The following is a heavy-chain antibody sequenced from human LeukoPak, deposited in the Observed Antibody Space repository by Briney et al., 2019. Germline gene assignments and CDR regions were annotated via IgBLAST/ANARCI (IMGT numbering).Heavy chain of an antibody. J-gene: IGHJ3*01. CDR2: INLSTAGT. V-gene: IGHV1-2*02. CDR1: GYTFTGYH. CDR3: AIEPTGSGHPGDV. Sequence: GASVKVSCKASGYTFTGYHIHWVRQAPGQGLEWMSSINLSTAGTEYPQKFQGRVTVTRDTPVTTAYMELSTLRYDDTATYYCAIEPTGSGHPGDVWGQGTVVTVSS. D-gene: IGHD6-19*01.